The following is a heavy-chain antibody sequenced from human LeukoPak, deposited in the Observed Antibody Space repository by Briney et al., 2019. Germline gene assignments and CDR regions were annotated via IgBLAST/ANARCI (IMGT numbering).Heavy chain of an antibody. V-gene: IGHV4-59*01. Sequence: SETLSLTCTVSGGSISSYYWSWIRQPPGKGLEWIGYIYYSGSTNYNPSLKSRVTISVDTSKNQFSLKLSSVTAADTAVYYCARVLGGSYPVDYWGQGTLVTVSS. CDR3: ARVLGGSYPVDY. CDR2: IYYSGST. CDR1: GGSISSYY. D-gene: IGHD1-26*01. J-gene: IGHJ4*02.